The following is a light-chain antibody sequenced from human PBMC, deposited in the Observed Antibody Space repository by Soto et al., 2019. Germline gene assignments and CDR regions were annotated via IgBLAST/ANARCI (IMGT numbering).Light chain of an antibody. CDR1: SSDVGAYNY. Sequence: QSVLTQPASVSGSAGQSITISCTGTSSDVGAYNYVSWYQHHPGKVPRLMIFDVSNRPSGVSNRFSGSKSGNTASLTISGLQAEDEADYYCCSYSRSSPYVFGAGTKVTVL. CDR2: DVS. J-gene: IGLJ1*01. V-gene: IGLV2-14*03. CDR3: CSYSRSSPYV.